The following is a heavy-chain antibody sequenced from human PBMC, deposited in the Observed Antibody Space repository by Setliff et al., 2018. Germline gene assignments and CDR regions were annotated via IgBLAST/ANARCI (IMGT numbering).Heavy chain of an antibody. CDR3: ARHGLQFLEWLSAFDY. J-gene: IGHJ4*02. CDR1: GYSISSDYY. V-gene: IGHV4-38-2*01. CDR2: MYHSGST. D-gene: IGHD3-3*01. Sequence: SETLSLTCAVSGYSISSDYYWGWIRQPPGKGLEWIGSMYHSGSTYYNPSLKSRVTISVDTSKNQFSLKLTSVTAADTAVYYCARHGLQFLEWLSAFDYWGQGTLVTVSS.